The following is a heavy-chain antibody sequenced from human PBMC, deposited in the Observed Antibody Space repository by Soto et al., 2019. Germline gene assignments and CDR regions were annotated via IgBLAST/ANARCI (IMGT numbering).Heavy chain of an antibody. CDR3: ATDRYPETMIVVLGY. CDR1: GYTLTELS. V-gene: IGHV1-24*01. Sequence: ASVKVSCKVSGYTLTELSMHWVRQAPGKGLEWMGGFDPEDGETIYAQKFRGRVTMTEDTSTDTAYMELSSLRSEDTAVYYCATDRYPETMIVVLGYWGQGTLVTVSS. J-gene: IGHJ4*02. CDR2: FDPEDGET. D-gene: IGHD3-22*01.